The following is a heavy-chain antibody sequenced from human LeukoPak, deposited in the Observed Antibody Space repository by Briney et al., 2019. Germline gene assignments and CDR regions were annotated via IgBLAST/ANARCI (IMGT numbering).Heavy chain of an antibody. CDR1: GFTFSSYA. D-gene: IGHD4-17*01. Sequence: GGSLRLSCAASGFTFSSYAMHWVRQAPGKGLEWVAVISYDGSNKYYADSVKGRFTISRDNSKNTLYLQMNSLRAEDTAVYYCAKEMTTVTTYGGFDIWGQGTMVTVSS. CDR2: ISYDGSNK. V-gene: IGHV3-30-3*01. CDR3: AKEMTTVTTYGGFDI. J-gene: IGHJ3*02.